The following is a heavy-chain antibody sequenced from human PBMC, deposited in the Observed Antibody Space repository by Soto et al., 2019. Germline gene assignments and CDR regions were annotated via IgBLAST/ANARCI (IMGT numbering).Heavy chain of an antibody. J-gene: IGHJ5*02. CDR2: IYPGDSDS. CDR3: ARHGFYGDYASNYFDP. CDR1: GYNFATYW. V-gene: IGHV5-51*01. Sequence: GESLKISCEGFGYNFATYWIAWVRQMPGKGLEYMGIIYPGDSDSRYSPSFQGQVTFSADKSISTAYMQWSSLKASDTAMYYCARHGFYGDYASNYFDPWGQGALVTVSS. D-gene: IGHD4-17*01.